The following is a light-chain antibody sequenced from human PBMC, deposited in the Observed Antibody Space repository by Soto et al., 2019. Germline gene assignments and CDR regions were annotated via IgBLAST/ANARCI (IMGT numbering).Light chain of an antibody. J-gene: IGKJ5*01. V-gene: IGKV3-15*01. CDR3: NNYKNGPPIT. Sequence: EIVMTQSPATLSVSPGERATLSCRASQSVSSNLAWYQQKPGQAPRLLIYGASTRATGIPARFSGSGSGTEFTFTIGSLRFENFAVYYCNNYKNGPPITLGQGKRLRLN. CDR1: QSVSSN. CDR2: GAS.